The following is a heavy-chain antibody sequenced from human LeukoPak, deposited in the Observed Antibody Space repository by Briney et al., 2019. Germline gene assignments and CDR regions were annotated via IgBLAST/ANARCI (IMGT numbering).Heavy chain of an antibody. D-gene: IGHD2-15*01. J-gene: IGHJ4*02. CDR2: ISAYNSNT. CDR3: ARTVSCSGGTCAYYFDY. CDR1: GYTFTSYG. Sequence: GASVKVSCKASGYTFTSYGISWVRQAPGQGLEWMGWISAYNSNTNYAQKLQGRVTMTTDTSTSTAYMELRSLRSDDTAAYYCARTVSCSGGTCAYYFDYWGQGTLVTVSS. V-gene: IGHV1-18*01.